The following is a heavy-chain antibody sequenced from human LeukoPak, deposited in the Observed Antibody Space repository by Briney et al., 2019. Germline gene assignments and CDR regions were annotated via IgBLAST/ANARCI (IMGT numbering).Heavy chain of an antibody. CDR1: GFTFSAYA. CDR3: AKGGDILTGYYLYWYFDL. D-gene: IGHD3-9*01. V-gene: IGHV3-23*01. Sequence: GGSLRLSCAASGFTFSAYAMSWVRQAPGKGLEWVSAISRSGSSTDYADSVKGRFTISRDNSKNTLYLQMNSLRPEDTAVYYCAKGGDILTGYYLYWYFDLWGCGTLVTVSS. CDR2: ISRSGSST. J-gene: IGHJ2*01.